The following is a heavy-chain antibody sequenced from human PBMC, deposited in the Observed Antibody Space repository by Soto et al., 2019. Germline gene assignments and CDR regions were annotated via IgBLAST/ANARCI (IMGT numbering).Heavy chain of an antibody. CDR1: GYTFTSYY. J-gene: IGHJ6*02. CDR3: AREQSLGGRGKYYYDSSGSQYYYGMDV. CDR2: INPSGGST. Sequence: QVQLVQSGAEVKKPGASVKVSCKASGYTFTSYYMYWVRQAPGQGLEWMGIINPSGGSTSYAQKFQGRVTMTRDTSTSTVYMELSSLRSEDTAVYYCAREQSLGGRGKYYYDSSGSQYYYGMDVWGQGTTVTVSS. D-gene: IGHD3-22*01. V-gene: IGHV1-46*01.